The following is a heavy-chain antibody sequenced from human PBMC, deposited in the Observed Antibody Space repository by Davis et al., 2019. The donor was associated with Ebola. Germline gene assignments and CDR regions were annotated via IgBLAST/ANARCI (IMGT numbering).Heavy chain of an antibody. CDR3: AIHGIAVAGNFDY. CDR1: GFTFSSYA. D-gene: IGHD6-19*01. V-gene: IGHV3-23*01. J-gene: IGHJ4*02. CDR2: ISGSGGST. Sequence: PGGSLRLSCAASGFTFSSYAMSWVRQAPGKGLEWVSAISGSGGSTYYADSVKGRITISRDNSKNTLYLQMNSLRAEDTAVYYCAIHGIAVAGNFDYWGQGTLVTVSS.